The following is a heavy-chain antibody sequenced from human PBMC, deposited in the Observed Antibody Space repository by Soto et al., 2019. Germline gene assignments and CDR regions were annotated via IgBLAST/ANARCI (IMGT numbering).Heavy chain of an antibody. CDR2: ISYDGSNK. CDR1: GFTFSSYA. V-gene: IGHV3-30-3*01. J-gene: IGHJ6*02. Sequence: QVQLVESGGGVVQPGRSLRLSCAASGFTFSSYAMHWVRQAPGKGLEWVAVISYDGSNKYYADSVKGRFTISRDNSKNTLYRQMNSLRAEDTAVYYCARDRFIDSSVRDGMDVWGQGTTVTVSS. D-gene: IGHD3-22*01. CDR3: ARDRFIDSSVRDGMDV.